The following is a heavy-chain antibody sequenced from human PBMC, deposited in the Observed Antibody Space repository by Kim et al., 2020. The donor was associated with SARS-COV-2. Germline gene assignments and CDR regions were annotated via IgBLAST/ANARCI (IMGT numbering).Heavy chain of an antibody. CDR1: GFTFSSYS. D-gene: IGHD6-13*01. J-gene: IGHJ4*02. CDR3: AREPPAAGPDY. V-gene: IGHV3-21*01. Sequence: GGSLRLSCAASGFTFSSYSMNWVRQAPGKGLEWVSSISSGSSYIYYADSVKGRFTISRDNAKNSLYLQMNSLRAEDTAVYYCAREPPAAGPDYWGQGTLVTVSS. CDR2: ISSGSSYI.